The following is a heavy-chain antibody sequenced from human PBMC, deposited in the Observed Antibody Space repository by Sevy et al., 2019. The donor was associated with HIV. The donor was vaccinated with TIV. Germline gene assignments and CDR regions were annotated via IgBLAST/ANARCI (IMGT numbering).Heavy chain of an antibody. CDR1: GFTFNYYT. CDR3: ARVRDTSDFPAAFDY. V-gene: IGHV3-21*01. D-gene: IGHD3-22*01. Sequence: GGSLRLSCAASGFTFNYYTMSWVRQAPGKGLEWVSSIRRSTEYIYYADSVKGRFTISRDNAKKSLYLQMNSLRAEDTALYYCARVRDTSDFPAAFDYWGQGTLVTVSS. J-gene: IGHJ4*02. CDR2: IRRSTEYI.